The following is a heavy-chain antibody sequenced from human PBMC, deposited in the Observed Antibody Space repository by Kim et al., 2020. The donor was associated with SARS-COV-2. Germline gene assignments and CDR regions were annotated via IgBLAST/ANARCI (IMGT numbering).Heavy chain of an antibody. D-gene: IGHD3-16*01. CDR2: INPNSGGT. Sequence: ASVKVSCKASGYTFTGYYMHWVRQAPGQGLEWMGRINPNSGGTNYAQKFQGRVTMTRDTSISTAYMELSRLRSDDTAVYYCARSDLMITFGGANPGYWGQGTLVTVSS. J-gene: IGHJ4*02. V-gene: IGHV1-2*06. CDR3: ARSDLMITFGGANPGY. CDR1: GYTFTGYY.